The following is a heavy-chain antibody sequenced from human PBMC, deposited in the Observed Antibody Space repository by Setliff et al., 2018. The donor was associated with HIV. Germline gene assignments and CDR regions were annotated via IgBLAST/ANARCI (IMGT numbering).Heavy chain of an antibody. Sequence: SETLSLTCTVSGGSISSGTYYWSLVRQPAGKGLEWIGRIYTSGSTNYNPSLKSRVTISLDTSKNQFSLKLSSVTAADTAVYYCARENGRTNYYYYYGMDVWGQGTTVTVSS. CDR1: GGSISSGTYY. CDR2: IYTSGST. CDR3: ARENGRTNYYYYYGMDV. J-gene: IGHJ6*02. V-gene: IGHV4-61*02.